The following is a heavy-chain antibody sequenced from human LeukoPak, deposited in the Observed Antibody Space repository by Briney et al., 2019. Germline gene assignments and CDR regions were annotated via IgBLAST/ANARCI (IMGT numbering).Heavy chain of an antibody. CDR3: ARVHSSGQLETFDY. CDR2: VTTSSSYI. CDR1: GFTFSSYS. D-gene: IGHD6-19*01. V-gene: IGHV3-21*01. J-gene: IGHJ4*02. Sequence: GGSLRLTCATSGFTFSSYSMNWVRQAPGRGLEWVSSVTTSSSYIYYADSVKGRFTSSRDNAKNSLYLQMNSLRAEDTAVYYCARVHSSGQLETFDYWGQGTLVTVSS.